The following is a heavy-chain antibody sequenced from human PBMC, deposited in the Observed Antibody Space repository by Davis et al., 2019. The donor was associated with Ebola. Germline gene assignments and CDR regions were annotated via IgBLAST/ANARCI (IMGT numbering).Heavy chain of an antibody. V-gene: IGHV1-2*04. CDR1: GGTFSSYA. CDR3: ARGGGSSKRTMGY. CDR2: INPNSGGT. D-gene: IGHD1-26*01. J-gene: IGHJ4*02. Sequence: AASVKVSCKASGGTFSSYAISWVRQAPGQGLEWMGWINPNSGGTNYAQKFQGWVTMTRDTSISTAYMELSRLRSDDTAVYYCARGGGSSKRTMGYWGQGTLVTVSS.